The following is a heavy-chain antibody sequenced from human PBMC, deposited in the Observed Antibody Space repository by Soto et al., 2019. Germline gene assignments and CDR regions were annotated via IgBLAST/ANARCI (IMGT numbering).Heavy chain of an antibody. D-gene: IGHD3-22*01. CDR3: ASARITMIVDS. V-gene: IGHV3-30-3*01. J-gene: IGHJ4*02. CDR1: GFTFSSYA. Sequence: QVQLVESGGGVVQPGRSLRLSCAASGFTFSSYAMHWVRQAPGKGLEWVAVISYDGSNKYYADSVKGRFTISRDNSKKTLYRQMNSLGAEDMAVYYCASARITMIVDSWGQGTLVTVSS. CDR2: ISYDGSNK.